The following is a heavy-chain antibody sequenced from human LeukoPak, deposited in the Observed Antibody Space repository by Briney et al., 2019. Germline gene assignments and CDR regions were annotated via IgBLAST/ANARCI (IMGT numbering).Heavy chain of an antibody. CDR1: GFTMTNYW. D-gene: IGHD1/OR15-1a*01. CDR2: IKQDGSDK. V-gene: IGHV3-7*03. CDR3: ATVGIWNMVSGEDR. Sequence: PGGSLRLSCAASGFTMTNYWMSWVRQAPGKGLEWVANIKQDGSDKYYVDSVKGRFTISRDSAKNSLYLQMNSLKNEDTAVYYCATVGIWNMVSGEDRWGQGTLVAVSS. J-gene: IGHJ5*02.